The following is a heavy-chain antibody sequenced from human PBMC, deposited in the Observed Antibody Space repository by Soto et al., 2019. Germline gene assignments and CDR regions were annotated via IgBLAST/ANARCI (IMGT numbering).Heavy chain of an antibody. Sequence: EVHLVESGGGLVQPRRSLRISCAASGFTFSRYAMNWVRQAPGKGLEWVSYISVGGGSIFYSDSVKGRFTISRDDAQNSVYLQMNSLRDEDTALYFCLRDDQWASDVWGQGTMVIVSS. D-gene: IGHD6-19*01. CDR3: LRDDQWASDV. J-gene: IGHJ3*01. CDR1: GFTFSRYA. V-gene: IGHV3-48*02. CDR2: ISVGGGSI.